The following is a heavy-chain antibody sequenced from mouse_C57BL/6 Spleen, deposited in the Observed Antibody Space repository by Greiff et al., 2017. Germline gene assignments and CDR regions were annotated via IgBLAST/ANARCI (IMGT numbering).Heavy chain of an antibody. CDR3: ARTEFAY. CDR1: GFSLTSYG. J-gene: IGHJ3*01. V-gene: IGHV2-2*01. Sequence: VQLQQSGPGLVQPSQSLSITCPVSGFSLTSYGVHWVRQSPGKGLEWLGVIWSGGSTDYNAAFISRLSISKDNSKSQVFFKMNSLQADDKAIYYCARTEFAYWGQGTLVTVSA. CDR2: IWSGGST.